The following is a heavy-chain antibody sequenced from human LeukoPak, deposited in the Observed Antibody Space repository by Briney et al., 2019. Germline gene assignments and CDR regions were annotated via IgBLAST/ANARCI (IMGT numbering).Heavy chain of an antibody. J-gene: IGHJ4*02. CDR3: VRGAYSSSWLNFDY. Sequence: GGSLRLSCAASGFTFSSYGMHWVRQAPGKGLEWVALIPYDGSNKYYADSVKGRFTVSRDNSKNTLYLQMNSLRAEDTAVYYCVRGAYSSSWLNFDYWGQGTLVTVSS. V-gene: IGHV3-30*03. CDR1: GFTFSSYG. D-gene: IGHD6-13*01. CDR2: IPYDGSNK.